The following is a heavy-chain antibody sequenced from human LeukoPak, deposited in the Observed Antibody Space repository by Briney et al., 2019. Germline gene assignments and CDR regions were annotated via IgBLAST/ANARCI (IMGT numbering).Heavy chain of an antibody. CDR1: GYSFIDSY. CDR2: INPNSGST. Sequence: GASVKASCKASGYSFIDSYIHWFRQAPGQGLEWMGWINPNSGSTKYAQKFQARVTMTRATSITTAYLDLSRLTSDDTALYYCARESPMTTNYAADVWGQGTMVTVSS. D-gene: IGHD2-8*01. V-gene: IGHV1-2*02. J-gene: IGHJ3*01. CDR3: ARESPMTTNYAADV.